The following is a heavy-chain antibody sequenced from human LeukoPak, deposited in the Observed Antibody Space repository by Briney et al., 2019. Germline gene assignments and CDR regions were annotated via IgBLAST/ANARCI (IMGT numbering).Heavy chain of an antibody. CDR1: GFIFSNYA. CDR3: ARDALHETFDY. CDR2: ISYDGSNK. V-gene: IGHV3-30*03. J-gene: IGHJ4*02. Sequence: GGSLRLSCAASGFIFSNYAMHWVRQAPGKGLEWVAVISYDGSNKYYADSVKGRFTISRENSKNTLYMQMNSLRAEDTAVYYCARDALHETFDYWGQGTLVTVSS.